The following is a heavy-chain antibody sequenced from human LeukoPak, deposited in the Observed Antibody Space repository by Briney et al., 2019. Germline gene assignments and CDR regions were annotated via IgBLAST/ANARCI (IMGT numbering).Heavy chain of an antibody. V-gene: IGHV3-23*01. D-gene: IGHD3-10*01. Sequence: GGSLRLSCAASGFTFATYAMSWVRQAPGKGLEWVGGISISSVDSYYADSVKGRFSISRDDSKNTLYLQMDRLSDEDAAVYYCAKDRELLFAHCWFDLWGQGTLVTVSS. CDR1: GFTFATYA. CDR3: AKDRELLFAHCWFDL. CDR2: ISISSVDS. J-gene: IGHJ5*02.